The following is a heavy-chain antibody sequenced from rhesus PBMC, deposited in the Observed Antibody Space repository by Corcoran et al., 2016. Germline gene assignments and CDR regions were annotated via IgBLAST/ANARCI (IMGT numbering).Heavy chain of an antibody. V-gene: IGHV4-93*02. D-gene: IGHD2-15*01. CDR1: GGSTCLSYW. CDR2: IYGIGGTT. J-gene: IGHJ4*01. CDR3: ASTDCSNSDCSSGDY. Sequence: QVQLHESGPAVWKPSETLSLTCAVSGGSTCLSYWWSWIRQSPGKGLEWIAGIYGIGGTTEYNPFLKSRVSISMYTSKNQLSLKVTSVTAADTAVYYCASTDCSNSDCSSGDYWGQGVLVTVSS.